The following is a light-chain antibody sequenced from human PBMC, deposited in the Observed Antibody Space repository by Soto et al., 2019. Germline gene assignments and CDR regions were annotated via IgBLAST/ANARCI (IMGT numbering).Light chain of an antibody. Sequence: DIQMTQTPSTLSASVGHRLTITCRATQSISSWSAWYQQKPGKAPKLLIYDASSLESGVPSRFSGSGSGTEFTLAISSLQPDDFATYYCQQYNSYSRTCGQGTKVEIK. CDR3: QQYNSYSRT. CDR1: QSISSW. J-gene: IGKJ1*01. CDR2: DAS. V-gene: IGKV1-5*01.